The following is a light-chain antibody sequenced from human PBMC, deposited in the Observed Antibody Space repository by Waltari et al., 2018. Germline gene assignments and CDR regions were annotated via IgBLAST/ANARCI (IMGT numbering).Light chain of an antibody. Sequence: SYELTQPTSVSVAPGQTASITCSGDKLGDKYACWYQQKPGQSPVLVIHQDTKRPSGIPGRFSGSNSWNTATLTISGTQAIDEADYYCQAWDSSYARVFGGGTKLTVL. CDR1: KLGDKY. CDR3: QAWDSSYARV. V-gene: IGLV3-1*01. J-gene: IGLJ2*01. CDR2: QDT.